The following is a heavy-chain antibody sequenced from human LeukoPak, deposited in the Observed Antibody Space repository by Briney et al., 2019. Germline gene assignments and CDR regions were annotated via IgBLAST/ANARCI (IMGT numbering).Heavy chain of an antibody. J-gene: IGHJ4*02. CDR1: GNSFQSYW. V-gene: IGHV5-51*01. CDR2: VFIGDSDT. Sequence: GESLKISCKASGNSFQSYWIGWVRQLPGKGLEFMGLVFIGDSDTKYSPSFHGQVTISADQSISTAYLQWSSLKASGTAMYYCARLSWSGDPWGFDYWGQGTLVTVSS. CDR3: ARLSWSGDPWGFDY. D-gene: IGHD7-27*01.